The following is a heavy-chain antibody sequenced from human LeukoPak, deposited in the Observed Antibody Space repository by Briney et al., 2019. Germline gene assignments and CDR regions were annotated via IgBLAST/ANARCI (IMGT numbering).Heavy chain of an antibody. CDR1: GFTFSTYS. CDR3: AKGRTVTTMIVARDFDY. CDR2: ISSSSSTI. Sequence: PGGSLRLSCAASGFTFSTYSMNWVRQAPGKGLEWVSYISSSSSTIRYADSVRGRFTISRDNSKNTLYLQMNSLRAEDTAVYYCAKGRTVTTMIVARDFDYWGQGTLVTVSS. D-gene: IGHD3-22*01. J-gene: IGHJ4*02. V-gene: IGHV3-48*01.